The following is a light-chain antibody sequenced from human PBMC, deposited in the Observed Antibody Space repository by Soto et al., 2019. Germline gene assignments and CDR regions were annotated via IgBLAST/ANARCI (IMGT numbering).Light chain of an antibody. CDR3: CSYAGTYSPV. CDR1: SSDVGGYNY. J-gene: IGLJ2*01. Sequence: QSALTQPASVSGSPGQSITISCTGTSSDVGGYNYVSWYQQHPGKAPKLMIYEVSARPSGVPDRFSGSKSGNTASLTISGLQAEDEADYYCCSYAGTYSPVFGGGTKLTVL. V-gene: IGLV2-11*01. CDR2: EVS.